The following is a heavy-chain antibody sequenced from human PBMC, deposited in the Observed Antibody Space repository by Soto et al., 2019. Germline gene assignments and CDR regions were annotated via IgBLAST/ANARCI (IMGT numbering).Heavy chain of an antibody. CDR2: IRYDGTNK. D-gene: IGHD3-3*01. CDR1: GFTFSGYV. J-gene: IGHJ4*02. Sequence: GGSLRLSCVASGFTFSGYVMHWVRQAPGKALEWVAVIRYDGTNKYYADSVKGRFTISRDNSKNTLYLQMDSLRAEDTAVYYCGGGPYYDFWSASSIDHWGQGTLVTVSS. CDR3: GGGPYYDFWSASSIDH. V-gene: IGHV3-30*02.